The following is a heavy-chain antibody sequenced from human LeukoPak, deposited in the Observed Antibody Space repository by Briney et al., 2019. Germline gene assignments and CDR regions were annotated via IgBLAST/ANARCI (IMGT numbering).Heavy chain of an antibody. D-gene: IGHD4-17*01. CDR1: GFTLNNYW. J-gene: IGHJ4*02. Sequence: GGSLRLSCAVSGFTLNNYWMHWVRQAPGKGLVWVSRINPDGSSTIYADSVKGRFTISRDNAKNTLYLQMNSLRVEDTAVYYCTRMVTTLRDWGQGTLVTVSS. CDR3: TRMVTTLRD. V-gene: IGHV3-74*01. CDR2: INPDGSST.